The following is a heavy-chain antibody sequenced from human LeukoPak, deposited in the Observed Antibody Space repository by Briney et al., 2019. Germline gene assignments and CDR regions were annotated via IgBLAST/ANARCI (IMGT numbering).Heavy chain of an antibody. J-gene: IGHJ4*02. CDR2: ISVYNGNT. V-gene: IGHV1-18*04. D-gene: IGHD2-21*02. CDR1: GYTFSISH. CDR3: ARATELTYCAGDCYLDY. Sequence: ASVKVSCKTSGYTFSISHVTWVRQAPGQRLEWMGWISVYNGNTNYAPDLQGRVTITTDTSTSTAYMELRNLRSDDTAIYYCARATELTYCAGDCYLDYWGQGTLITVSS.